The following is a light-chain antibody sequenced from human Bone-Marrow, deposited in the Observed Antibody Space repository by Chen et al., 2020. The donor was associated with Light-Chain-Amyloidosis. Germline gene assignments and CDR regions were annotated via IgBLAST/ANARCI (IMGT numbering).Light chain of an antibody. J-gene: IGLJ3*02. CDR1: SVSIATNY. CDR3: QSYQGSSQGV. V-gene: IGLV6-57*01. CDR2: EDD. Sequence: FMLTQPHSVSDSPGKTVIISCTRSSVSIATNYVQWYQQRSGSSPTTVIYEDDQRPSGVPDRFSGSIDRSYNSASLTISGLKTEDEADYYCQSYQGSSQGVFGGGTKLTVL.